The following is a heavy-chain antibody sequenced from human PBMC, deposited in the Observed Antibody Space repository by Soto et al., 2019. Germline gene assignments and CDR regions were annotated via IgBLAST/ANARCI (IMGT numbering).Heavy chain of an antibody. J-gene: IGHJ4*02. V-gene: IGHV1-18*01. CDR3: AMREGQLRVLDY. Sequence: ASVKVSCKASGYTFTSYGISWVRQAPGQGLEWMGWISAYNGNTNYAQKLQGRVTMTTDTSTRTAYMELRSLGSDDSTVYYFAMREGQLRVLDYWGQGTLVTVSS. CDR2: ISAYNGNT. CDR1: GYTFTSYG. D-gene: IGHD6-19*01.